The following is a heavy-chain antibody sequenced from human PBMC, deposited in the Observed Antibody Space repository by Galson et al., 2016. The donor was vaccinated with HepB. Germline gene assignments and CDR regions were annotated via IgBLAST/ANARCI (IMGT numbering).Heavy chain of an antibody. Sequence: SVKVSCKASGYTFTTYGISWVRQAPGQGLEWMGWISANSGNTNYAQKFQGRVTMTTDTSTSTAYMELRSLRSDDTAVYYCARDTPYSGSYSADALDIWGQGTMVTVSS. CDR3: ARDTPYSGSYSADALDI. D-gene: IGHD1-26*01. CDR2: ISANSGNT. J-gene: IGHJ3*02. V-gene: IGHV1-18*01. CDR1: GYTFTTYG.